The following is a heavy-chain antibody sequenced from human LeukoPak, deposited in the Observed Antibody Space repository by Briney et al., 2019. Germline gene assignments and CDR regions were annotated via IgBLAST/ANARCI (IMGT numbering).Heavy chain of an antibody. V-gene: IGHV1-46*01. J-gene: IGHJ4*02. CDR1: GYTFTSYY. Sequence: ASVKVSCKASGYTFTSYYMPWGRHSPGQVLEWMGLINPNVGSTTYAQKFQGRVTMTRDTSTSTVYMNLSSLRSEDTAVYSCARGNPPYYFNYWGQGTLVTVSS. D-gene: IGHD1-14*01. CDR2: INPNVGST. CDR3: ARGNPPYYFNY.